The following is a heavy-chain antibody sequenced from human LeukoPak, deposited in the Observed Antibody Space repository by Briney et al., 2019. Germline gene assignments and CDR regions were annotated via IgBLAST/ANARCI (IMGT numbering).Heavy chain of an antibody. CDR2: ISGSGGST. CDR1: GFTFSSYA. J-gene: IGHJ4*02. CDR3: AKVPGYYYDSSGYYYFDY. Sequence: PGGSLRLSCAASGFTFSSYAMSWVRQAPGKGLEWVSAISGSGGSTYYADSVKGRFTISRDNSNNTLYLQMNSLRAEDTAVYYCAKVPGYYYDSSGYYYFDYWGQGTLVTVSS. V-gene: IGHV3-23*01. D-gene: IGHD3-22*01.